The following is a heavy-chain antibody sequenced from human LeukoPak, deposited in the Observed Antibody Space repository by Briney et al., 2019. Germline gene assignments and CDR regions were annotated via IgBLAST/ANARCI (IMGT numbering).Heavy chain of an antibody. J-gene: IGHJ4*02. Sequence: PSGALSLTCAVSGASISSNNCWTWVRQPPGKGLEWIGEIYDSGSTNYNPSLKSRVTISIDKSKKQFSLTLSSTTAADTAVYYCARNGGNSDFDYWGQGTLVTVSS. CDR2: IYDSGST. CDR3: ARNGGNSDFDY. D-gene: IGHD4-23*01. V-gene: IGHV4-4*02. CDR1: GASISSNNC.